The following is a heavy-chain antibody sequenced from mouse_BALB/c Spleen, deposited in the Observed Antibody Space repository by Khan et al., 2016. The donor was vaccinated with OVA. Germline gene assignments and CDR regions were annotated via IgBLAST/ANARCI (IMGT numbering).Heavy chain of an antibody. D-gene: IGHD1-1*01. V-gene: IGHV5-17*02. J-gene: IGHJ2*01. Sequence: EVELVESGGGLVQPGGSRKLSCAASGSTFSSYGMHWVRQAPERGLEWVAYISGDSNTIYYADTVKGRFTISRDNPRNTLFLQMTSLMSEDTAMYYCATSYFYGYYFDYWGPGTTLTVSS. CDR1: GSTFSSYG. CDR3: ATSYFYGYYFDY. CDR2: ISGDSNTI.